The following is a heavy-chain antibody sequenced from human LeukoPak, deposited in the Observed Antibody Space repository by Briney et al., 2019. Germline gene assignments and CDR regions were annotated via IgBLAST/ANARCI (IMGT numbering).Heavy chain of an antibody. D-gene: IGHD2-15*01. CDR3: AKGSVVTRADY. J-gene: IGHJ4*02. CDR1: GFTFSDYY. V-gene: IGHV3-11*01. Sequence: GGSLRLSCAASGFTFSDYYMSWIRQAPGRGLEWVSYISTSDTTIYYADSVKGRFTISRDNSKNTLYLQMNSLRAEDTAVYYCAKGSVVTRADYWGQGTLVTVSS. CDR2: ISTSDTTI.